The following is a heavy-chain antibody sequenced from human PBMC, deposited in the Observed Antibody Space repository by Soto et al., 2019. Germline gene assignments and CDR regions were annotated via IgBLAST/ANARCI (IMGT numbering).Heavy chain of an antibody. J-gene: IGHJ4*02. Sequence: EVQLVESGGGLVQPGGSLRLSCAASGFTFSDYWMTWVRQAPGKGLEWVAYIKQDGSEKYYVDSVKGRFTISRDNAKNSWDLQVHSLGAEDTAVYCCARDLRDWYSGSYCYDYWGQGTLVTVSS. CDR3: ARDLRDWYSGSYCYDY. CDR1: GFTFSDYW. V-gene: IGHV3-7*04. CDR2: IKQDGSEK. D-gene: IGHD1-26*01.